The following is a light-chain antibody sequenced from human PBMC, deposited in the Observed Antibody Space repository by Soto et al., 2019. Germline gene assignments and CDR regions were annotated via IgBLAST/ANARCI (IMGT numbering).Light chain of an antibody. J-gene: IGLJ1*01. V-gene: IGLV2-23*02. CDR3: CSFTSSNTHV. Sequence: SVLTQPPSASGTPGQRVTISCSGSSSNIGSNYVSWYQQHPGKVPKLILFEVNKRPSGVSGRFSGSKSGNTASLTISGLQAEDEADYYCCSFTSSNTHVFGTGTKVTVL. CDR1: SSNIGSNY. CDR2: EVN.